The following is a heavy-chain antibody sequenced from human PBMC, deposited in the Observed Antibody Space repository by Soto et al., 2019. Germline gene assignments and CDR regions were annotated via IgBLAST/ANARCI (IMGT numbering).Heavy chain of an antibody. V-gene: IGHV3-23*01. CDR3: AKHYGSGFDI. CDR1: GFTFSSYV. D-gene: IGHD3-10*01. Sequence: EVQLLESGGGLVQPGGSLRLSCAASGFTFSSYVLSWVRQAPGKGLEWVPAISGGGISTYYADSVKGHFTISRDNSNNTLYLQMNSLRAEDTAVYYCAKHYGSGFDIWGQGTMVTVSS. J-gene: IGHJ3*02. CDR2: ISGGGIST.